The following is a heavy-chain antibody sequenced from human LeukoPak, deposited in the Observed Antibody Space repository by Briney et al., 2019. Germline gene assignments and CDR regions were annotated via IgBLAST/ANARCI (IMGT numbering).Heavy chain of an antibody. CDR2: ISAYNGNT. D-gene: IGHD6-19*01. V-gene: IGHV1-18*01. J-gene: IGHJ4*02. CDR3: AVTGYSSGWEVC. CDR1: GYTFTSYG. Sequence: ASVKVSCKASGYTFTSYGISWVRQAPGQGLELMGWISAYNGNTNYAQKLQGRVAMTTDTSTSTAYMELRSLRSDDTAVYYCAVTGYSSGWEVCWGQGTLVTVSS.